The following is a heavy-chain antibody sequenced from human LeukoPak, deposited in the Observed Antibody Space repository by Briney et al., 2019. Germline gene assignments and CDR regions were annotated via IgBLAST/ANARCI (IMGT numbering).Heavy chain of an antibody. CDR1: GGSISSYY. V-gene: IGHV4-59*01. J-gene: IGHJ4*02. CDR3: ARNHGIAAAGQDY. D-gene: IGHD6-13*01. CDR2: IYYSGST. Sequence: SETLSLTCTVSGGSISSYYWSWIRQPPGKGLEWIGYIYYSGSTNYDPSLKSRVTISVDTSKNQFSLKLSSVTAADTAVYYCARNHGIAAAGQDYWGQGTLVTVSS.